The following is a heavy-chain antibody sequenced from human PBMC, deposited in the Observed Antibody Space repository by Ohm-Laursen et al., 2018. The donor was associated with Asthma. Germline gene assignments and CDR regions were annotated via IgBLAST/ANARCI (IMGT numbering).Heavy chain of an antibody. D-gene: IGHD3-22*01. V-gene: IGHV4-31*03. Sequence: TLSLTCPVSGDSISNSGYYWSWIRQHPGKGLEWIGYMYYSGTTYYNPSLNSRVAILVDTSKNQFSLKVNSVTAADTAVYYCARGVEYDYDSTGYYLDHWGQGTLVTVSS. CDR2: MYYSGTT. CDR3: ARGVEYDYDSTGYYLDH. J-gene: IGHJ4*02. CDR1: GDSISNSGYY.